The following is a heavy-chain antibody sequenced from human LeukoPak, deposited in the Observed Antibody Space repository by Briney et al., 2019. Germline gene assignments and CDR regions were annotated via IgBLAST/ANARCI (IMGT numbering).Heavy chain of an antibody. CDR3: ARLNYFDTSENF. V-gene: IGHV4-59*08. CDR2: IYYSGST. D-gene: IGHD3-22*01. J-gene: IGHJ4*02. Sequence: KASETLSLTCTVSGGSISSFYWSWIRQPPGKGLEWIGYIYYSGSTNYNPSLKSRVTISVDTSKNQFSLKLTSVTAADTAVYYCARLNYFDTSENFWGQGTLVTVSS. CDR1: GGSISSFY.